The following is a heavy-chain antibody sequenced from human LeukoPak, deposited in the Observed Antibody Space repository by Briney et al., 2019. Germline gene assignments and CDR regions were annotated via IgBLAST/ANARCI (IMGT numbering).Heavy chain of an antibody. Sequence: GRSLRLSCGASGFTFSDYSMNWVRQAPGKGLAWVASITSAGGYTYYADSVKDRFTISRDNAQNSLFLQMHSLRAEDTAVYFCATSGGFVLPNAITGNWYMDVWGRGTSVTVSS. CDR3: ATSGGFVLPNAITGNWYMDV. CDR1: GFTFSDYS. D-gene: IGHD2-2*01. J-gene: IGHJ6*03. CDR2: ITSAGGYT. V-gene: IGHV3-21*01.